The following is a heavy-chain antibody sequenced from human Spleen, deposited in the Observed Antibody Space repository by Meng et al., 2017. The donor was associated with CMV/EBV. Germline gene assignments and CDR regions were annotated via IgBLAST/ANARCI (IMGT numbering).Heavy chain of an antibody. D-gene: IGHD6-19*01. J-gene: IGHJ4*02. V-gene: IGHV1-2*02. CDR3: ARSSGWSRFDH. Sequence: QVQRVQFADEVKKPGASVKVSCKASGYTLTDYYIHWVRQAPGQWLEWMGWINPSDDTNYAQNFQGRVTMTRDMSINTVYMELSRLTSDDTAVYYCARSSGWSRFDHWGQGTLVTVSS. CDR1: GYTLTDYY. CDR2: INPSDDT.